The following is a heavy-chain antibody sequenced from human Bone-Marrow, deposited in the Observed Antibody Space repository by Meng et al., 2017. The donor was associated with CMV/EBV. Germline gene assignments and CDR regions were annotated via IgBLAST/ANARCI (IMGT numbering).Heavy chain of an antibody. CDR2: ISYGGDIL. Sequence: GESLKISCAASRFSFGDYYMSWIRLAPGKGLEWVSYISYGGDILYYADSVKGRFTISRDNDENSLYLQMNSLRVEDSATYYCARGHFGMDVWGQGTTVTVSS. CDR1: RFSFGDYY. CDR3: ARGHFGMDV. V-gene: IGHV3-11*01. J-gene: IGHJ6*01.